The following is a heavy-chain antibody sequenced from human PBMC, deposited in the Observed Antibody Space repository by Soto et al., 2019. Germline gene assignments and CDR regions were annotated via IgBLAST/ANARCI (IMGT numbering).Heavy chain of an antibody. Sequence: QVQLVESGGGVVQPGRSLRLSCAASGFTFSSYGMHWVRQAPGKGLEWVAVISYDGSNKYYADSVKGRFTISRDNSENTLYLQMNSLRDEDTAVYYCAKDLGHGGRGAFDIWGQGTMVTVSS. V-gene: IGHV3-30*18. CDR2: ISYDGSNK. CDR3: AKDLGHGGRGAFDI. CDR1: GFTFSSYG. J-gene: IGHJ3*02. D-gene: IGHD3-16*01.